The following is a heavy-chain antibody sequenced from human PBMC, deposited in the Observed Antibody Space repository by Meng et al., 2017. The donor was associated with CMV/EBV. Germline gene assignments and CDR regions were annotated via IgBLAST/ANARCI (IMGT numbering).Heavy chain of an antibody. CDR1: GFTFSSYS. D-gene: IGHD4-23*01. Sequence: GGSLRLSCAASGFTFSSYSMNWVRQAPGKGLEWVSSISSSSSYIYYADSVKGRFTISRDNAKNSLYLQMNSLRAEDTAVYYCARFSFYGGNSVAFDYYYGMDVWGQGTTVIVSS. CDR3: ARFSFYGGNSVAFDYYYGMDV. J-gene: IGHJ6*02. CDR2: ISSSSSYI. V-gene: IGHV3-21*01.